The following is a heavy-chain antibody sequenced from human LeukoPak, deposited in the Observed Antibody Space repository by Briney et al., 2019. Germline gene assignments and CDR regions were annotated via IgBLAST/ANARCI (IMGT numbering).Heavy chain of an antibody. CDR2: IYVGGST. CDR3: ANGQGPSIDAFDI. J-gene: IGHJ3*02. D-gene: IGHD2-8*01. V-gene: IGHV3-66*01. Sequence: GESLRLSCTASEITVSTNYMNWVRQAPGKGLEWVSVIYVGGSTYYADSVKGRFTISRDNSKNTVYLQMNSLRAEDTAVYYCANGQGPSIDAFDIWGQGTMVTVSS. CDR1: EITVSTNY.